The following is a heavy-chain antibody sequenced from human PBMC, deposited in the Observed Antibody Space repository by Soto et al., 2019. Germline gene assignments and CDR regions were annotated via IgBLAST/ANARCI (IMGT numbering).Heavy chain of an antibody. Sequence: GGSLRLSCAASGFTFDDYAMHWVRQAPGKGLEWVSGISWNSGSIGYADSVKGRFTISRDNAKNSLYLQMNSLRAEDTALYYCAKAYHLPHCSGGSCDMGPFDYWGQGTLVTVSS. J-gene: IGHJ4*02. CDR1: GFTFDDYA. CDR2: ISWNSGSI. V-gene: IGHV3-9*01. D-gene: IGHD2-15*01. CDR3: AKAYHLPHCSGGSCDMGPFDY.